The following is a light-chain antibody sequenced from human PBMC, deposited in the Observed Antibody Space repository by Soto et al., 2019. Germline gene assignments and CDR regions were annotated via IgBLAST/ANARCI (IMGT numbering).Light chain of an antibody. CDR1: SGDVGTYEL. CDR2: EAT. V-gene: IGLV2-23*01. Sequence: QSVLTQPASVSGSPGQSITISCTGTSGDVGTYELVSWYQHHPGAAPKLMVYEATRRPSGISNRFSGSKSGNTASLTISGLQAEDEAAYYFCSFAGSNSWVFGGGTKLTVL. J-gene: IGLJ3*02. CDR3: CSFAGSNSWV.